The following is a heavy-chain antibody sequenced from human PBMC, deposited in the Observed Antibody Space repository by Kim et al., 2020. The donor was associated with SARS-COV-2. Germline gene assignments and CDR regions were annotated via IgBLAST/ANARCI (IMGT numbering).Heavy chain of an antibody. Sequence: GGSLRLSCAASGFTFSNYWMHWFRQAPGKGLEWVASIKPDGSEKRYVDSVRGRFTVSRDNAKKSLFLQMSSLRADDTAIYYCASDTGWHFDNWGQGTLVSVSS. J-gene: IGHJ4*02. D-gene: IGHD6-19*01. CDR3: ASDTGWHFDN. V-gene: IGHV3-7*05. CDR1: GFTFSNYW. CDR2: IKPDGSEK.